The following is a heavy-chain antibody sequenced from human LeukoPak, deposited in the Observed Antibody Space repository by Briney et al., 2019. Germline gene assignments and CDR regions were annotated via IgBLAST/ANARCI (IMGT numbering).Heavy chain of an antibody. CDR1: GFTFSSYG. D-gene: IGHD5-18*01. Sequence: GGSLRLSCAASGFTFSSYGMHWVRQAPGKGLEWVAVISYDGSNKYYADSVKGRFTISRDNSKNTLYLQMDSLRDEDTAVYYCARDRGYSYGHCFDYWGQGTLVTVSS. CDR3: ARDRGYSYGHCFDY. J-gene: IGHJ4*02. CDR2: ISYDGSNK. V-gene: IGHV3-30*03.